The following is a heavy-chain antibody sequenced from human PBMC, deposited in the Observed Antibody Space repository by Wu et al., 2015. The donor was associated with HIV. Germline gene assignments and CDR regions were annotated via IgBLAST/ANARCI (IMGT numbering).Heavy chain of an antibody. D-gene: IGHD6-19*01. CDR2: INPKSGGT. CDR1: GYTFTGYY. CDR3: TIYQAYSSGGPFDI. V-gene: IGHV1-2*02. Sequence: QVQLVQSGAEVKKPGASVKVSCKTSGYTFTGYYLHWVRQAPGQGLEWIGWINPKSGGTKYAQKFQGKVTMNRDTSISTAYMELSSLRSDDTAVYYCTIYQAYSSGGPFDIWGQGTMVTVSS. J-gene: IGHJ3*02.